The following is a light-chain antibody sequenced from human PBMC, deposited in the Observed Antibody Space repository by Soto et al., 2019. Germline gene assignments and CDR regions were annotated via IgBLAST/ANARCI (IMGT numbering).Light chain of an antibody. J-gene: IGKJ5*01. CDR1: QSVTTR. CDR2: GAS. V-gene: IGKV3-20*01. CDR3: QQYGGYPIT. Sequence: IFLTQSPGTLSLSPGEGVTLSWRASQSVTTRLAWYQHKHGQPPTLLMSGASNRDSGVPVRFSGSGSGTDFTLTITRLEPEDFALYYCQQYGGYPITFGLGTRLEIK.